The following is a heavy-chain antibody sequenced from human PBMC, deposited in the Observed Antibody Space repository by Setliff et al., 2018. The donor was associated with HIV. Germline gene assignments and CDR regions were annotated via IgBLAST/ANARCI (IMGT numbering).Heavy chain of an antibody. CDR3: ARGYYNFWSGYYDSRFPNPIDAFD. J-gene: IGHJ3*02. Sequence: SSVQVSCKASGGTFSSYVISWVRQAPGQGPEWMGGIIPMYGVTNYAQKFQGRVTITTDESTSTAYMELSSLRSDDTAVYYCARGYYNFWSGYYDSRFPNPIDAFD. CDR2: IIPMYGVT. D-gene: IGHD3-3*01. V-gene: IGHV1-69*05. CDR1: GGTFSSYV.